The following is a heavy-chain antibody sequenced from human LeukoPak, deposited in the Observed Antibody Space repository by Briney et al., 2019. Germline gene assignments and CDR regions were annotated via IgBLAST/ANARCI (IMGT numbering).Heavy chain of an antibody. V-gene: IGHV1-69*13. D-gene: IGHD3-22*01. CDR1: GGSFSSYA. Sequence: ASVKVSFKASGGSFSSYAISWVRQAPGQGLEWMGGIIPIFGTANYAQKFQGRVTITADESTSTAYMELSSLRSEDTAVYYCAGSSSGYYQLFDYWGQGTLVTVSS. CDR3: AGSSSGYYQLFDY. J-gene: IGHJ4*02. CDR2: IIPIFGTA.